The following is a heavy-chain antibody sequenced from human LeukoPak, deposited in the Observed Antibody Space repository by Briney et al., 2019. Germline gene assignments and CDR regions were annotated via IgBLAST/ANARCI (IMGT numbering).Heavy chain of an antibody. CDR1: GGTFSSYT. J-gene: IGHJ3*02. CDR3: ASCYGPDAFDI. Sequence: ASVKVSRKASGGTFSSYTISWVRQAPGQGLEWMGRIIPILGIANYAQKFQGRVTITADKSTSTAYMELSSLRSEDTAVYYCASCYGPDAFDIWGQGTMVTVSS. D-gene: IGHD5-18*01. CDR2: IIPILGIA. V-gene: IGHV1-69*02.